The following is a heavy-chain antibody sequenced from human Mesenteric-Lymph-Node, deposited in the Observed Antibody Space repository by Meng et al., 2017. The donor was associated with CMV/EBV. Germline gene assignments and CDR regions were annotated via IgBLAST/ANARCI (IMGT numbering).Heavy chain of an antibody. CDR1: GFTVNSYW. V-gene: IGHV3-7*01. CDR3: ARENVRGKNGASAFDV. CDR2: TNEDGRET. J-gene: IGHJ3*01. Sequence: GGSLRLSCAASGFTVNSYWMSWVRQAPGKGLEWVANTNEDGRETYYVDTRVGRFTVTRDNPKNSLYLQINNLRAEDTAVYFCARENVRGKNGASAFDVWGQGISVTVSS. D-gene: IGHD3-10*02.